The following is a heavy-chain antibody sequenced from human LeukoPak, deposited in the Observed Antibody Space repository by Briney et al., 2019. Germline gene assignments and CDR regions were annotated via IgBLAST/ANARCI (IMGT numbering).Heavy chain of an antibody. CDR2: IIPTFGTA. J-gene: IGHJ4*02. CDR1: GGTFSSYA. D-gene: IGHD3-10*01. V-gene: IGHV1-69*13. CDR3: ASPGSGSYILRY. Sequence: SVKVSCKASGGTFSSYAISWVRQAPGQGLEWMGGIIPTFGTANYAQKFQGRVTSTADESTSTAYMELSSLRSEDTAVYYCASPGSGSYILRYWGQGTLVSVSS.